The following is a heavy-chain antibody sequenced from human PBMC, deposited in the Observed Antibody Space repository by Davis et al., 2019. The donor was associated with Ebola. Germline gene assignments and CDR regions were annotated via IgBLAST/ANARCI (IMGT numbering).Heavy chain of an antibody. D-gene: IGHD1/OR15-1a*01. J-gene: IGHJ6*02. CDR1: GFSFEDYA. CDR2: ISWNSGVI. CDR3: ARTPFVSFGMDV. V-gene: IGHV3-9*01. Sequence: SLKISCAGSGFSFEDYAMHWVRQGLGKGLEWVSGISWNSGVIAYADSVKGRFTISRDNAKNSLYLQMNSLRAEDTAVYYCARTPFVSFGMDVWGQGTTVTVSS.